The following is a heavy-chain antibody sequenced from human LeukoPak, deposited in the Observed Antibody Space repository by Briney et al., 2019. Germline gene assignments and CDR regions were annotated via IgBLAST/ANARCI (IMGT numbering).Heavy chain of an antibody. CDR1: GFTFSDYY. V-gene: IGHV3-11*04. CDR2: ISSSGSTI. D-gene: IGHD3-3*01. Sequence: PGGSLRLSCAASGFTFSDYYMSWIRQAPGKGLEWVSYISSSGSTIYYADSVKGRFTISRDNAKNSLYLQMNSLRAEDTAVYYCASAFWSGYSNWFDPWGQGTLVTVSS. CDR3: ASAFWSGYSNWFDP. J-gene: IGHJ5*02.